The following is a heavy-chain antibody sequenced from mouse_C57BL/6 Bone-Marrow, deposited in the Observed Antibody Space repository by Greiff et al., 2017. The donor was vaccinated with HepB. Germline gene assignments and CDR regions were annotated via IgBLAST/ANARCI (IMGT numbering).Heavy chain of an antibody. D-gene: IGHD1-1*01. CDR3: ARLTDCGSSSWFAY. CDR1: GYTFTSYG. J-gene: IGHJ3*01. Sequence: QVHVKQSGAELARPGASVKLSCKASGYTFTSYGISWVKQRTGQGLEWIGEIYPRSGNTYYNEKFKGKATLTADKSSSTAYMELRSLTSEDSAVYFCARLTDCGSSSWFAYWGQGTLVTVSA. V-gene: IGHV1-81*01. CDR2: IYPRSGNT.